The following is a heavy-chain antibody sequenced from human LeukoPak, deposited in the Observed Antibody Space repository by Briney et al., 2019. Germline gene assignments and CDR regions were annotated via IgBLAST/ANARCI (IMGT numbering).Heavy chain of an antibody. J-gene: IGHJ6*02. Sequence: ASVKVSCKASGYTFTSYAIHWVRQAPGQGLEWMGWINPNSGGTNYAQKFQGRVTMTRDTSISTAYMELSRPRSDDTAVYYCARDRAVAGPYYYYYGMDVWGQGTTVTVSS. CDR1: GYTFTSYA. CDR3: ARDRAVAGPYYYYYGMDV. V-gene: IGHV1-2*02. D-gene: IGHD6-19*01. CDR2: INPNSGGT.